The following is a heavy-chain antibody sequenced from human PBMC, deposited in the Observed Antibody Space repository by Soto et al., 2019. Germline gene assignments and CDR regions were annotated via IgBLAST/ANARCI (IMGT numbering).Heavy chain of an antibody. CDR2: IYYSGST. V-gene: IGHV4-59*08. D-gene: IGHD6-6*01. Sequence: SETLSLTCTVSGGSISSYYWSWIRQPPGKGLEWIGYIYYSGSTNYNPSLKSRVTISVDTSKNQFSLKLSSVTAADTAVYYCARLASNYYYYYMDVWGKGTTVTVSS. J-gene: IGHJ6*03. CDR3: ARLASNYYYYYMDV. CDR1: GGSISSYY.